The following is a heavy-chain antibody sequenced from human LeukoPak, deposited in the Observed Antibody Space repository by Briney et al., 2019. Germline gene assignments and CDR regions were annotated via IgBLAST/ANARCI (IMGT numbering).Heavy chain of an antibody. J-gene: IGHJ5*02. CDR1: GGSISSSSYY. CDR2: IYYSGST. CDR3: ARGPPVSSAWFDP. V-gene: IGHV4-61*01. D-gene: IGHD2-8*01. Sequence: SETLSLTCTVSGGSISSSSYYWSWIRQPPGKGLEWIGYIYYSGSTNYNPSLKSRVTISVDTSKNQFSLKLSSVTAADTAVYYCARGPPVSSAWFDPWGQGTLVTVSS.